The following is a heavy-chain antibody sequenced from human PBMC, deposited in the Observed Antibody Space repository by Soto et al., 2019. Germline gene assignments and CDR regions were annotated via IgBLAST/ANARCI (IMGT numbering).Heavy chain of an antibody. CDR1: GFTFDDYA. D-gene: IGHD5-18*01. CDR2: ISWNSGII. CDR3: AKGYSYGVLEPLGY. Sequence: EVQLVESGGGLVQPGRSLRLSCAASGFTFDDYAMHWVRQAPGKGLEWVSGISWNSGIIDYADSVKGRFTISRDNAKNSLYLQMNSLRAEDTALHYCAKGYSYGVLEPLGYWGQGTLVTVSS. V-gene: IGHV3-9*01. J-gene: IGHJ4*02.